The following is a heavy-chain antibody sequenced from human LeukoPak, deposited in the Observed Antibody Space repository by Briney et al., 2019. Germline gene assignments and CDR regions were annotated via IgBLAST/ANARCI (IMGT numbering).Heavy chain of an antibody. V-gene: IGHV3-23*01. J-gene: IGHJ5*02. CDR2: ISGSGGSI. D-gene: IGHD2-2*02. CDR3: AKDLGSTSCYT. CDR1: GFTFSTYA. Sequence: GGSLRLSCAASGFTFSTYAMSWVRQAPGKGLEWVSGISGSGGSIYYVDSVKGRFTISRDNSKNTLYLQMNSLRAEDTAVYYCAKDLGSTSCYTWGQGTLVTVPS.